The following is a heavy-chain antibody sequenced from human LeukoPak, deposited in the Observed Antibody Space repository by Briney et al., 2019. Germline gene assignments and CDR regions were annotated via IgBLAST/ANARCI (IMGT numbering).Heavy chain of an antibody. J-gene: IGHJ4*02. V-gene: IGHV4-34*01. D-gene: IGHD1-26*01. Sequence: SETLSLTCAVYGGSFSGYYWSWIRQPPGKGLEWIGEINHSGSTYYNPSLKSRVTISVLTSKNQFSLKLSSVTAADAAVYYCARHGYGGTYYDYWGQGTLVTVSS. CDR1: GGSFSGYY. CDR2: INHSGST. CDR3: ARHGYGGTYYDY.